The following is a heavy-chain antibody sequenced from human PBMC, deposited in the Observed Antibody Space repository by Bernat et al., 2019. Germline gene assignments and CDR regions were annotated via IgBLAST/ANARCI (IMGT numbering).Heavy chain of an antibody. CDR2: IKSKTDGGTT. V-gene: IGHV3-15*07. D-gene: IGHD3-16*02. J-gene: IGHJ4*02. CDR1: GFTFSNAW. Sequence: EVQLVESGGGLVKPGGSLRLSCAASGFTFSNAWMNWVRQAPGKGLEWVGRIKSKTDGGTTVYAEPVKGRFTISREDSTTTLYLQMNSLKSEDTAVYYCTTDPRSRYAYVWGSYRYPEDYWGQGTLVTVSS. CDR3: TTDPRSRYAYVWGSYRYPEDY.